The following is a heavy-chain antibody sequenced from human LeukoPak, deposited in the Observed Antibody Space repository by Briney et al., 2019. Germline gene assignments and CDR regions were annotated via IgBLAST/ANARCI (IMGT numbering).Heavy chain of an antibody. CDR3: ARPRDYGVDYYYGMDV. J-gene: IGHJ6*02. D-gene: IGHD4-17*01. Sequence: GALVKVSCKSSGYTFTGYYMHWVRQAPGQGLEWMGWINPNSGDTNYAQKFQGRVTMTRDTSISTAYMELSRLRSDDTAVYYCARPRDYGVDYYYGMDVWGQGTTVTVSS. V-gene: IGHV1-2*02. CDR1: GYTFTGYY. CDR2: INPNSGDT.